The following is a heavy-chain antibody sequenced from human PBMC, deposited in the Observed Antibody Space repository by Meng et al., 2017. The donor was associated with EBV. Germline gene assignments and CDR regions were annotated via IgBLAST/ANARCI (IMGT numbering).Heavy chain of an antibody. CDR1: GGPFRYYA. CDR3: ASESGRGYTPDY. J-gene: IGHJ4*02. CDR2: FLPRLGAP. D-gene: IGHD3-10*01. Sequence: LLLPCADVEKSGSSVKISAKASGGPFRYYAISWVRQAPGQGLEWLGGFLPRLGAPNYAQKFHGRVKITADESTSTHYMDLSSLRSEDTAIYYCASESGRGYTPDYWGQGTLVTVSS. V-gene: IGHV1-69*01.